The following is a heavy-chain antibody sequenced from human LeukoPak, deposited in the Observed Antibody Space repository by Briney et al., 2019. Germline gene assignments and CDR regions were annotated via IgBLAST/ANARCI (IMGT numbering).Heavy chain of an antibody. V-gene: IGHV4-4*07. J-gene: IGHJ5*02. D-gene: IGHD1-26*01. CDR3: AREGYSLYNWFDP. CDR2: IYTSGNT. CDR1: GGSISGDY. Sequence: SETLSLTCTVSGGSISGDYWSWIRQPAGKGVEWIGRIYTSGNTNYNPSLKSRVTMSVDTSKNQFSLKLTSVTAADTAVYYCAREGYSLYNWFDPWGQGTLVTVSS.